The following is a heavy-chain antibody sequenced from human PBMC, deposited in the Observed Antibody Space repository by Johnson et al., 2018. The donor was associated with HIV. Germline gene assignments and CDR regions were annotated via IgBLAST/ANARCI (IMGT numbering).Heavy chain of an antibody. CDR3: ARGSSGSFDI. CDR2: IYTGSDST. V-gene: IGHV3-66*01. J-gene: IGHJ3*02. CDR1: GYSVTGYN. Sequence: VQLVESGGGLVQPGGSLRLSCAVSGYSVTGYNMTWVRQAPVTGLEWVSVIYTGSDSTSYTASVKDRFTISRDSSQNAVYLQMSSLRAEDTALYYCARGSSGSFDIWGQGTMVTVSS. D-gene: IGHD6-6*01.